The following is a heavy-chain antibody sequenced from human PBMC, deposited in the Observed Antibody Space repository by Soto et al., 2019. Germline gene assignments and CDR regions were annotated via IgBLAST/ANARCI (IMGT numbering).Heavy chain of an antibody. D-gene: IGHD3-3*01. V-gene: IGHV4-34*01. CDR1: GGSFSGYY. J-gene: IGHJ4*02. CDR3: ARGGYGSGYYST. Sequence: QVQLHQWGEGLLKPSETLSLTCAVYGGSFSGYYWSWIRQPPGKGLEWIGEINHSGTTSYNPSLKSRVTISVDTSKNQFSLTLTSVTAADTAVYYCARGGYGSGYYSTWGQGTLVSVSS. CDR2: INHSGTT.